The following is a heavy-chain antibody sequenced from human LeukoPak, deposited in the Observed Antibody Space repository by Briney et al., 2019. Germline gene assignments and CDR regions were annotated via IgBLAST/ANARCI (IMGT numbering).Heavy chain of an antibody. CDR3: ARVSDYYGMDV. CDR1: EGTFSSYA. V-gene: IGHV1-69*13. Sequence: GASVKVSCKASEGTFSSYAISWVRQAPGQGLEWMGGIIPIFGTANYAQKFQGRVTITADESTSTAYMELSSLRSEDTAVYYCARVSDYYGMDVWGQGTTVTVSS. CDR2: IIPIFGTA. J-gene: IGHJ6*02.